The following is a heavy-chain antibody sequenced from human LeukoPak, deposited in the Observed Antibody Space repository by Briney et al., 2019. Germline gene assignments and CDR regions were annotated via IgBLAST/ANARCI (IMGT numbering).Heavy chain of an antibody. Sequence: PSETLSLTCTVSGGSISYYYWSWIRQPPGKGLEWIGYIYYSGSTNYNPSLKGRVTISVDTSKNQFSLKLSSVTAADTAVYYCARHSDCSSTSCYALHNWGQGTLVTVSS. CDR3: ARHSDCSSTSCYALHN. CDR2: IYYSGST. J-gene: IGHJ4*02. CDR1: GGSISYYY. D-gene: IGHD2-2*01. V-gene: IGHV4-59*08.